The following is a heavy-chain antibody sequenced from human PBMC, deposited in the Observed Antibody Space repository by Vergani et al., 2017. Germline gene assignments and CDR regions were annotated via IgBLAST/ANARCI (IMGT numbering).Heavy chain of an antibody. D-gene: IGHD6-6*01. CDR2: IIPILGIA. CDR1: GGTFSSYT. V-gene: IGHV1-69*02. CDR3: ASSMAGDGMDV. Sequence: QVQLVQSGAEVKKPGSSVKVSCKASGGTFSSYTISGVRQAPGQGLEWMGRIIPILGIANYAQKFQGRVTITADKSTSTAYMELSSLRSEDTAVYYCASSMAGDGMDVWGQGTTVTVSS. J-gene: IGHJ6*02.